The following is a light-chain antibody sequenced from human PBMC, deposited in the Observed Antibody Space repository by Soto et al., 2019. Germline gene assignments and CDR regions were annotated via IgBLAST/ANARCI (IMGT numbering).Light chain of an antibody. Sequence: QSALTQPASVSGSPGQSITISCTGTSSDVGSYNLVSWYQQHPGKAPKLMIYEGSKRPSGVSNRFSGSKSGNTASLTISGLQAEDEAGYYCCSYAGSSILDVVFGGGTNLTVL. CDR3: CSYAGSSILDVV. CDR1: SSDVGSYNL. V-gene: IGLV2-23*01. J-gene: IGLJ2*01. CDR2: EGS.